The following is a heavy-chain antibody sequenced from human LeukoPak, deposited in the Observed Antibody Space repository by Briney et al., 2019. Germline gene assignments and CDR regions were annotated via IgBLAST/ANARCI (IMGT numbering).Heavy chain of an antibody. V-gene: IGHV3-7*03. J-gene: IGHJ6*02. D-gene: IGHD2-2*01. CDR3: ARDYCSSTSCYWYYYYGMDV. CDR2: IKQDGSEK. Sequence: GGSLRLSCAASGFTFSSYWMSWVRQAPGKGLEWVANIKQDGSEKYYVDSVKGRFTISRDNAKNSLYLQMNSLRAEDTAVYYCARDYCSSTSCYWYYYYGMDVWGQGTTVTVSS. CDR1: GFTFSSYW.